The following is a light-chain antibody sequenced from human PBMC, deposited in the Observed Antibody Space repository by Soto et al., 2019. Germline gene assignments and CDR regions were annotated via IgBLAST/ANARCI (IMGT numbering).Light chain of an antibody. CDR1: QSISSW. CDR2: DAS. V-gene: IGKV1-5*01. Sequence: DIQMTQSPSTLSASVGHRVTITCRASQSISSWLAWYQQKPGKAPKLLIYDASSLESGVPSRFSGSGSGTEFTLTISSLQPDDFAKYDCQQYNSFPYSFGQGTKLEIK. CDR3: QQYNSFPYS. J-gene: IGKJ2*01.